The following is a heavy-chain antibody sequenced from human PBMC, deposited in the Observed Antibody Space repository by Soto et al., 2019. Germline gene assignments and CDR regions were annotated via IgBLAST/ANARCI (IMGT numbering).Heavy chain of an antibody. J-gene: IGHJ6*02. CDR1: GGSFSGYY. Sequence: SETMSLTCAVEGGSFSGYYWSWIRQPPGKGLEWIGEINHSGSTNYNPSLKSRVTISVDTSKNQFSLKLSSVTAADTAVYYCARVGHYDSSGYYSRYYYYGMDVWGQGTTVTVSS. CDR3: ARVGHYDSSGYYSRYYYYGMDV. V-gene: IGHV4-34*01. D-gene: IGHD3-22*01. CDR2: INHSGST.